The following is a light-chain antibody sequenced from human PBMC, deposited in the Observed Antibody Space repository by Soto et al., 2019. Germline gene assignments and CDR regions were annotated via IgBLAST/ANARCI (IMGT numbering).Light chain of an antibody. Sequence: EIVLTQSPGTLSLSPGERATLSCRASQRVDSSYLAWYQQKPGQSPSLLMYGTSSRATGTPDRFSGSGSGTDFTLTISRLEPEDFAVYYCQQYGGSSWSFGQGTKVDIK. CDR2: GTS. CDR3: QQYGGSSWS. J-gene: IGKJ1*01. CDR1: QRVDSSY. V-gene: IGKV3-20*01.